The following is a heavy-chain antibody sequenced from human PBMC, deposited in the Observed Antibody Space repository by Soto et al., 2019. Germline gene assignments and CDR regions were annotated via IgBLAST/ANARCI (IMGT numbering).Heavy chain of an antibody. CDR3: ARLSGYDSFWLDP. CDR1: GFTFSSYE. D-gene: IGHD5-12*01. J-gene: IGHJ5*02. CDR2: ISSSGSTI. Sequence: PGGSLRLSCAASGFTFSSYEMNWVRQAPGKGLEWVSYISSSGSTIYYADSVKGRFTISRDNAKNSLYMQMNSLRAEDTAVYYCARLSGYDSFWLDPWGEGTLVTVYS. V-gene: IGHV3-48*03.